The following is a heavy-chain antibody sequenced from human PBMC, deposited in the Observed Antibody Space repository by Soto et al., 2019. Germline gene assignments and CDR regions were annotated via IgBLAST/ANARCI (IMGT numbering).Heavy chain of an antibody. CDR2: IYPGDSDT. Sequence: GESLKISCKGSGYSFTSYWIGWVRQMPGKGLEWVGIIYPGDSDTRYSPSFQGQVTISADKSISTAYLQWSSLKASDTAMYYCARQQLVHSAYYYYGTDVWGQGTTVTVSS. CDR3: ARQQLVHSAYYYYGTDV. V-gene: IGHV5-51*01. CDR1: GYSFTSYW. J-gene: IGHJ6*02. D-gene: IGHD6-13*01.